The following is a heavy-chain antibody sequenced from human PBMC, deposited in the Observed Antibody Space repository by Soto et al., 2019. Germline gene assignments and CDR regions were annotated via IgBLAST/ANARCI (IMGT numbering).Heavy chain of an antibody. CDR2: ISYDGSNK. V-gene: IGHV3-30*18. D-gene: IGHD2-15*01. J-gene: IGHJ4*02. CDR3: AKDVEGYCRGGRCYTPGE. Sequence: QVQLVESGGGVVQPGRSLRLSCAASGFTFSSYGMHWVRQAPGKGLEWVAVISYDGSNKYYADSVKGRFTISRDNSKNTLYLQRNSLRAEDTAVYYCAKDVEGYCRGGRCYTPGEWGQGTMVTVSS. CDR1: GFTFSSYG.